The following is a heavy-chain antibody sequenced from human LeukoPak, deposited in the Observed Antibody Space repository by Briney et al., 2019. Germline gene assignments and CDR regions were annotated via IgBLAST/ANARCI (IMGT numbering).Heavy chain of an antibody. CDR3: AKEGAYCGGDCYARDDAFDI. CDR1: GFTFSDYY. Sequence: PGGSLRLSCAASGFTFSDYYMSWVRQAPGKGLEWVSYISSSGSTIYYADSVKGRFTISRDNAKNSLYLQMNSLRAEDTAVYYCAKEGAYCGGDCYARDDAFDIWGQGTMVTVSS. CDR2: ISSSGSTI. J-gene: IGHJ3*02. V-gene: IGHV3-11*04. D-gene: IGHD2-21*01.